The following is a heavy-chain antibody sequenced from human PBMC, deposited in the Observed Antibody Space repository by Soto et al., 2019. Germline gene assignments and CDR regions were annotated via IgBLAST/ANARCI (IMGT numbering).Heavy chain of an antibody. D-gene: IGHD3-22*01. V-gene: IGHV3-30-3*01. CDR1: GFTFSSYA. J-gene: IGHJ4*02. CDR3: ARDLGYYYDSSGYPGSFDY. CDR2: ISYDGSNK. Sequence: PGGSLRLSCAASGFTFSSYAMHWVRQAPGKGLEWVAVISYDGSNKYYADSVKGRFTISRDNSKNTLYLQMNSLRAEDTAVYYCARDLGYYYDSSGYPGSFDYWGQGTLVTVS.